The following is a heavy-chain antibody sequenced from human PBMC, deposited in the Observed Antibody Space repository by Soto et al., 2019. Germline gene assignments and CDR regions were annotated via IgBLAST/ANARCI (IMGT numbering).Heavy chain of an antibody. J-gene: IGHJ4*02. CDR3: VWGHFYPKPRAIEWAPKRRYYFDY. CDR1: GGTFSSYA. V-gene: IGHV1-69*06. D-gene: IGHD3-3*02. Sequence: VASVKVSCKASGGTFSSYAISWVRQAPGQGLEWMGGIIPIFGTANYAQKFQGRVTITADKSTSTAYMELSSLRSEDTAVYYCVWGHFYPKPRAIEWAPKRRYYFDYWGQGTLVTAPQ. CDR2: IIPIFGTA.